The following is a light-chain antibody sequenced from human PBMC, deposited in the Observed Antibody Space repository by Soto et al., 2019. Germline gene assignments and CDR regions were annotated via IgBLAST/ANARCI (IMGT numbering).Light chain of an antibody. J-gene: IGKJ1*01. CDR3: QQYNNWPRWA. V-gene: IGKV3D-7*01. CDR1: QSVSSSY. Sequence: PGERVTLSCRASQSVSSSYLTWYQQKPGQAPRLLIYGASTRATGIPARFSGSGSGTDFTLTISSLQPEDFAVYYCQQYNNWPRWAFGQGTKVEIK. CDR2: GAS.